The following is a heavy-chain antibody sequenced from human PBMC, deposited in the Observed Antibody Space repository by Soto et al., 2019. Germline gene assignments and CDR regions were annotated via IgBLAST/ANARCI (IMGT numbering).Heavy chain of an antibody. Sequence: PSETLSLTCTVSGGSIISYYWSWIRQPPGKGLEWIGYIYYSGSTNYNPSLKSRVTISVDTSKNQFSLKLSSVTAADTAVYYCARSVYCGGDCYSKIFDYWGQGTLVTVSS. V-gene: IGHV4-59*01. CDR3: ARSVYCGGDCYSKIFDY. CDR1: GGSIISYY. D-gene: IGHD2-21*01. J-gene: IGHJ4*02. CDR2: IYYSGST.